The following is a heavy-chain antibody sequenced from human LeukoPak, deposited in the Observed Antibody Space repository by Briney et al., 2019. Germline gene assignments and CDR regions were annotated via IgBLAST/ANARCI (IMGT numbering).Heavy chain of an antibody. CDR2: IYPGDSDT. D-gene: IGHD6-13*01. Sequence: GESLQISCKGSGYSFTSYWIGWVRQMPGKGLEWMGIIYPGDSDTRYSPSFQGQVTISADKSISTAYLQWSSLKASDTAMYYCARQGEVAAADYDYWGQGTLVTVSS. J-gene: IGHJ4*02. CDR3: ARQGEVAAADYDY. CDR1: GYSFTSYW. V-gene: IGHV5-51*01.